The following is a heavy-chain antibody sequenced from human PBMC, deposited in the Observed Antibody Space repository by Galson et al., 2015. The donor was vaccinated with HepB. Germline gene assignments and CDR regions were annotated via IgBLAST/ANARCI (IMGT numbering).Heavy chain of an antibody. Sequence: SVKVSCKASGYTFTSYSIHWVRQTPGQRLEWMGWINAGNKKYSQRFQDRVTITWDTFASSAFMELSSLRSEDTAVYYCARDNQLHLGELSFDYWGQGTLVTVSS. D-gene: IGHD3-16*02. CDR1: GYTFTSYS. CDR2: INAGNK. CDR3: ARDNQLHLGELSFDY. V-gene: IGHV1-3*01. J-gene: IGHJ4*02.